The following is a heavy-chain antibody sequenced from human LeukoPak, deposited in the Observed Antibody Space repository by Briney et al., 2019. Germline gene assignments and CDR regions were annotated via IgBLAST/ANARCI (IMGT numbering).Heavy chain of an antibody. CDR3: AREVTYWFDP. Sequence: SETLSLTCTVSGYSISSGYYWGWIRQPPGKGLEWIGSIYHSGSTYYNPSLKSRITISVDTSKNQFSLKLSSVTAADTAVYYCAREVTYWFDPWGQGTLVTVSS. J-gene: IGHJ5*02. D-gene: IGHD4-11*01. CDR1: GYSISSGYY. V-gene: IGHV4-38-2*02. CDR2: IYHSGST.